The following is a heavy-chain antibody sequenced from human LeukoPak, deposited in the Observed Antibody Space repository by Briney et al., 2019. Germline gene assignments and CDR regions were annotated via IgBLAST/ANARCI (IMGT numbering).Heavy chain of an antibody. J-gene: IGHJ4*02. D-gene: IGHD1-26*01. V-gene: IGHV3-7*01. Sequence: GGSLRLSCVASGFTFSSYWMSWFRQAPGKGLEWVANIKEDGSEKYYADYVKGRFTISRDNAKNSLSLQTSSLRDEDTAVFYCARSRTAYYNVYADFWGQGTLVTASS. CDR2: IKEDGSEK. CDR1: GFTFSSYW. CDR3: ARSRTAYYNVYADF.